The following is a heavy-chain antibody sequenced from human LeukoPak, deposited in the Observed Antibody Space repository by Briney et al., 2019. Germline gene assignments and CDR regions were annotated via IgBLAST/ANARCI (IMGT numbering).Heavy chain of an antibody. CDR2: IYYSGST. Sequence: PSETLSLTCTVSGGSISSSSYYWGWIRQPPGKGLEWIGSIYYSGSTYYNPSLKSRVTISVDTSKNQFSLKLSSVTAADTAVYYRARHEVGATPFGYWGQGTLVTVSS. D-gene: IGHD1-26*01. CDR3: ARHEVGATPFGY. CDR1: GGSISSSSYY. J-gene: IGHJ4*02. V-gene: IGHV4-39*01.